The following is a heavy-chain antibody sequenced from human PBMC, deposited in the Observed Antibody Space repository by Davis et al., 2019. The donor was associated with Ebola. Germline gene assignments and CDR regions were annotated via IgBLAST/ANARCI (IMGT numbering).Heavy chain of an antibody. CDR1: GFTFSDYY. CDR2: IGTSATP. V-gene: IGHV3-69-1*02. J-gene: IGHJ4*02. D-gene: IGHD6-19*01. Sequence: GESLKISCAASGFTFSDYYMSWIRQAPGKGLEWVSTIGTSATPHYPDSVKGRFTVSRDNSRNTVYLQMNSLRAEDTALYYCSRYSFAWYYFANWGQGALVTVSS. CDR3: SRYSFAWYYFAN.